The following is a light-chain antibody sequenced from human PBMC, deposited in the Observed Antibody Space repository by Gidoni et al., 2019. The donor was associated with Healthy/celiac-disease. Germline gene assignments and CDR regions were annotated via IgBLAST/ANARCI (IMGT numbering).Light chain of an antibody. J-gene: IGKJ4*01. CDR1: QSISSY. V-gene: IGKV1-39*01. CDR2: GAS. CDR3: QQGYSTPLT. Sequence: PATLSASVGDRVTITCGTSQSISSYLEWYQQKPGKAPKLLIYGASSWQSGVPSRFSGSGSGTDFTLTISSLQPEDFATYYCQQGYSTPLTFGGGTKVESK.